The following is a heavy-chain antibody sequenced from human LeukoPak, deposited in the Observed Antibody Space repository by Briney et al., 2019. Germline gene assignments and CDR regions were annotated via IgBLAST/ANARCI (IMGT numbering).Heavy chain of an antibody. CDR3: ARTSVSSSWNYYYYGMDV. CDR2: ISYDGSDR. Sequence: PGGSLRLSCTASGFTFSNYAIHWVRHTGGKGLEWVAVISYDGSDRNYADSVKGRFTVSRDNSRQTMYLQMNSLRTEDTAVYYCARTSVSSSWNYYYYGMDVWGQGTTVTVS. J-gene: IGHJ6*02. CDR1: GFTFSNYA. D-gene: IGHD6-13*01. V-gene: IGHV3-30*04.